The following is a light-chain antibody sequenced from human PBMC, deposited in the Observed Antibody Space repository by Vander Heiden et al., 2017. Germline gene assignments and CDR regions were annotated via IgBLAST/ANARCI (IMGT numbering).Light chain of an antibody. CDR2: GAS. CDR3: QQYGSSPAT. J-gene: IGKJ1*01. Sequence: EIVLTQSPGTLSLSPGERATLSCRATQSVSSSYLAWYQLKAGRAPRLLIYGASSRATGIPDRFSGSGSGTDFTLTISRLEPEYFAVYYCQQYGSSPATFGQGTKVEIK. CDR1: QSVSSSY. V-gene: IGKV3-20*01.